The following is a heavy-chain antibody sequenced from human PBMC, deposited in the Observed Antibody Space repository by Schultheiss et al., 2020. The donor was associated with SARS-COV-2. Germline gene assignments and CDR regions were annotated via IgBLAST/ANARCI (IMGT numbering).Heavy chain of an antibody. Sequence: GESLKMSCAASGFTFSSYAMHWVRQAPGKGLEWVSAISGSGGSTYYADSVKGRFTISRDNSKNTLYLQMNSLRAEDTAVYYCARVSRFRVYGDYAHLDYWGQGTLVTVSS. CDR2: ISGSGGST. J-gene: IGHJ4*02. D-gene: IGHD4-17*01. CDR1: GFTFSSYA. CDR3: ARVSRFRVYGDYAHLDY. V-gene: IGHV3-23*01.